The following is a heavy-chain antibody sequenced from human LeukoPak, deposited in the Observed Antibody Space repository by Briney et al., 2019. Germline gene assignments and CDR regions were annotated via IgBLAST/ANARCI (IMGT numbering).Heavy chain of an antibody. CDR2: INPHSGGT. Sequence: GASVKVSCKASGYTFTDYYMHWVRQAPGQGLEWMGWINPHSGGTNYAQKFQGRVTMTRGTSITTASMELSRLRSDDTAVYYCARVAYGSSLNYFDYWGQGTLVTVSS. CDR1: GYTFTDYY. CDR3: ARVAYGSSLNYFDY. V-gene: IGHV1-2*02. D-gene: IGHD6-13*01. J-gene: IGHJ4*02.